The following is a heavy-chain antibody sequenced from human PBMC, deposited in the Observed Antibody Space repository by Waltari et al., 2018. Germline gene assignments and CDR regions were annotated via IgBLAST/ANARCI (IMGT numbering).Heavy chain of an antibody. CDR2: FDPEDGET. CDR1: GHSLSSLS. D-gene: IGHD3-10*01. Sequence: QVYLVQSGAEVRKPGASVKVSCKVSGHSLSSLSRHWVRQTPGEGLEWMGGFDPEDGETIYARKFQGRVALTEDTSTDTAYMELSSLRPEDTAVYYCARYLGSETHFGLDVWGQGTTVTVSS. V-gene: IGHV1-24*01. CDR3: ARYLGSETHFGLDV. J-gene: IGHJ6*02.